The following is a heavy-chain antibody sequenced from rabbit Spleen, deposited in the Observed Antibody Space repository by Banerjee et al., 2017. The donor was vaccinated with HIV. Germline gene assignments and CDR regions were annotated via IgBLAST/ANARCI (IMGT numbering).Heavy chain of an antibody. V-gene: IGHV1S45*01. CDR2: IWAGSADNN. Sequence: QEQLVESGGGLVQPEGSLTLTCTASGFSFSSSYWICWVRQAPGKGLEWITCIWAGSADNNYYANWATGRFTISKTSSTTVTLQMTSLTAADTATYFCARDLDGVIGWNFGWWGQGTLVTVS. J-gene: IGHJ3*01. D-gene: IGHD4-1*01. CDR1: GFSFSSSYW. CDR3: ARDLDGVIGWNFGW.